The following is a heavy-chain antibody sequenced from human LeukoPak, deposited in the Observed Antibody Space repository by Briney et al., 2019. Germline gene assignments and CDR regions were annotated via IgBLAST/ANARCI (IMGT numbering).Heavy chain of an antibody. CDR1: GFSFSSWW. CDR2: IKQDGNEK. CDR3: VREDRSCYYY. J-gene: IGHJ4*02. D-gene: IGHD2-15*01. V-gene: IGHV3-7*01. Sequence: PGGSLRLSCVASGFSFSSWWMSWVRQAPGKGLEWVANIKQDGNEKFYVDSVKGRFTISRDNDKISLYLQMNSLRAEDTAVYYCVREDRSCYYYWGQGTLVTVSS.